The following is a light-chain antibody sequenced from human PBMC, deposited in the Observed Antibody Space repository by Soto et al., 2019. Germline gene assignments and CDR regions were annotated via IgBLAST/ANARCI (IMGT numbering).Light chain of an antibody. CDR2: GTS. CDR3: HQYGGSPPFT. CDR1: QTVSSSF. Sequence: EIVLTQSPGTLSVSPGERATLSCRASQTVSSSFLSWYQQKPGQAPRLVISGTSNRATGIPDRFSGSGSGRDFTLTIRGLDPEDFAVYYCHQYGGSPPFTFGPGTRVDVK. V-gene: IGKV3-20*01. J-gene: IGKJ3*01.